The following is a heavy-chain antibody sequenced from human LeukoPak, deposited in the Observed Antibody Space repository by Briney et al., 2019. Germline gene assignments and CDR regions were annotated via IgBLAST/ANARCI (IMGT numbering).Heavy chain of an antibody. J-gene: IGHJ4*02. Sequence: SETLSLTCTVSGGSISNTPYYWGWIRQPPGKGLEWIGYIYSSGSTYYNLSLQSRLTISSDTSKSHFSLKLSSVTAADTAVYYCAILLWFGELLFDYWGQGTLVTVSS. V-gene: IGHV4-39*02. CDR2: IYSSGST. CDR3: AILLWFGELLFDY. CDR1: GGSISNTPYY. D-gene: IGHD3-10*01.